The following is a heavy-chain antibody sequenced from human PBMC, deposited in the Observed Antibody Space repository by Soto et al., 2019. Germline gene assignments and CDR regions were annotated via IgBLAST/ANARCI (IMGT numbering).Heavy chain of an antibody. D-gene: IGHD6-13*01. Sequence: GGSLRLSCAASGFTFSSYAMHWVRQAPGKGLEWVAVISYDGSNKYYADSVKGRLTISRDNSKNTLYLQMNSLRAEDTAVYYCARWYSSSWNWFDPWGQGTLVTVSS. CDR3: ARWYSSSWNWFDP. V-gene: IGHV3-30-3*01. CDR2: ISYDGSNK. CDR1: GFTFSSYA. J-gene: IGHJ5*02.